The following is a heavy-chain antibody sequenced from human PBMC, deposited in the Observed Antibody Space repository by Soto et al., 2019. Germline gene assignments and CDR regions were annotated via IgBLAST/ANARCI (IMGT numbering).Heavy chain of an antibody. CDR3: ARAPGGGYDFWSGSYYFDY. Sequence: GGSLRLSCAASGFTVSSNYMSWVRQAPGKGLEWVSVIYSGGSTYYADSVKGRFTISRDNSKNTLYLQMNSLRAEDTAVYYCARAPGGGYDFWSGSYYFDYWGQGTLVTVSS. D-gene: IGHD3-3*01. V-gene: IGHV3-66*01. CDR2: IYSGGST. J-gene: IGHJ4*02. CDR1: GFTVSSNY.